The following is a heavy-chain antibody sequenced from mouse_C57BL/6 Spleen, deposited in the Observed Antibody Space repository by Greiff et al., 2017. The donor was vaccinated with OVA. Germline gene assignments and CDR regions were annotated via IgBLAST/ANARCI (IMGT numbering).Heavy chain of an antibody. CDR1: GYTFTSYW. CDR3: ARSVRDYDSYYAMDY. CDR2: IHPNSGST. Sequence: QVQLQQPGAELVKPGASVKLSCKASGYTFTSYWMHWVKQRPGQGLEWIGMIHPNSGSTNYNEKFKSKATLTVDKSSSTAYMQLSSLTSEDSAVYYCARSVRDYDSYYAMDYWGQGTSVTVSS. J-gene: IGHJ4*01. D-gene: IGHD2-4*01. V-gene: IGHV1-64*01.